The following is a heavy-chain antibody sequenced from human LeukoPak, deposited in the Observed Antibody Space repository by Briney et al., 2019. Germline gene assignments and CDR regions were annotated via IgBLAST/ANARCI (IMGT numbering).Heavy chain of an antibody. V-gene: IGHV1-46*01. Sequence: APVKVSCKASGYTFTSYYMHWVRQAPGQGLEWMGIINPSGGSTSYAQKFQGRVTMTRDTSTSTVYMELSSLRSEDTAVYYCARDVAIAAAGYYFDYWGQGTLVTVSS. CDR3: ARDVAIAAAGYYFDY. CDR2: INPSGGST. J-gene: IGHJ4*02. CDR1: GYTFTSYY. D-gene: IGHD6-13*01.